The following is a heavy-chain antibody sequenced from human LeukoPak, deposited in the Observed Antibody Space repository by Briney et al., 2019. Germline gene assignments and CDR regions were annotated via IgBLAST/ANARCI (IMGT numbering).Heavy chain of an antibody. CDR1: GGSISSYY. CDR2: IYYSGST. J-gene: IGHJ3*02. D-gene: IGHD5-12*01. CDR3: APGGYIGYGHAFDI. V-gene: IGHV4-39*07. Sequence: SETLSLTCTVSGGSISSYYWGWIRQPPGKGLEWIASIYYSGSTYYNPSLKSRVTISVDTSKNHLSLILSSVTAADTAVYYCAPGGYIGYGHAFDIWGQGTMVTVSS.